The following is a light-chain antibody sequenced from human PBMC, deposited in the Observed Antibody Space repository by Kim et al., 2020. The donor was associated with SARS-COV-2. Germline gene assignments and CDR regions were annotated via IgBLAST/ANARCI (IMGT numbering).Light chain of an antibody. J-gene: IGLJ3*02. V-gene: IGLV3-19*01. CDR1: SLRSYY. CDR3: NSRDSSGNLLV. Sequence: SSELTQDPAVSVALGQTGRITCQGDSLRSYYASWYQQKPGQAPVLVIYGKNNRPSGIPDRFSGSSSGNTASLTITGAQAEDEADYYCNSRDSSGNLLVFGGGTQLTVL. CDR2: GKN.